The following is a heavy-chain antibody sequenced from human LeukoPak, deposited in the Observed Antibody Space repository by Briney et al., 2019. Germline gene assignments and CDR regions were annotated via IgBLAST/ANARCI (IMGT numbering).Heavy chain of an antibody. CDR1: GFTFSSYE. V-gene: IGHV3-48*03. CDR2: IRSSGSNI. D-gene: IGHD4-23*01. J-gene: IGHJ4*02. CDR3: ARVGDYGGNPPDY. Sequence: GGSLRLSCAASGFTFSSYEMNWVRQAPGKGLEWVSYIRSSGSNIYYADSVKGRFTISRDNAKNSLYLQMNSLRAEDTAVYYCARVGDYGGNPPDYWGQGTLVTVSS.